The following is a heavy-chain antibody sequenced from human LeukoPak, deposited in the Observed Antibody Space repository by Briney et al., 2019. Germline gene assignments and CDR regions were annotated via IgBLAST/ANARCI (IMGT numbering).Heavy chain of an antibody. V-gene: IGHV4-59*06. Sequence: SETLSLTCTVSGGSISSYYWSWIRQHPGKGLEWLGYIYYSGSTYYNPSLKSRVTISVDTSKNQFSLKLSSVTAADTAVYYCARVLGGSSSYYYYGMDVWGQGTTVTVSS. CDR2: IYYSGST. D-gene: IGHD6-6*01. CDR3: ARVLGGSSSYYYYGMDV. J-gene: IGHJ6*02. CDR1: GGSISSYY.